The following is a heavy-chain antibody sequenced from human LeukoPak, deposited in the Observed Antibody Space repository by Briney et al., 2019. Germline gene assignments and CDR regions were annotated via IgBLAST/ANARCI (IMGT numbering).Heavy chain of an antibody. CDR3: ARGGGYDFWSGYQTSYYGMDV. Sequence: SETLSLTCTVSGGSISSSSYYWGWIRQPPGKGLEWIGIIYYSGSTYYNPSLKSRVTMSVDTSKNQFSLKLSSVTAADTAVYYCARGGGYDFWSGYQTSYYGMDVWGQGTTVTVSS. J-gene: IGHJ6*02. CDR1: GGSISSSSYY. D-gene: IGHD3-3*01. CDR2: IYYSGST. V-gene: IGHV4-39*07.